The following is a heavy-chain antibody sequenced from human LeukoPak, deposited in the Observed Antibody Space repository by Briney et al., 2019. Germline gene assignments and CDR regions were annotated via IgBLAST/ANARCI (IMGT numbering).Heavy chain of an antibody. CDR2: IRGNGVTT. CDR3: AKDRGSVDRGAFDI. Sequence: PGGSLRLSCAASGFTFSTYGMNWVRQAPGKGLEWVSGIRGNGVTTYYADSVKGRFTISRDNSKNTLYLQMNSLRAEDTAVYYCAKDRGSVDRGAFDIWGQGTMVTVSS. D-gene: IGHD3-10*01. V-gene: IGHV3-23*01. J-gene: IGHJ3*02. CDR1: GFTFSTYG.